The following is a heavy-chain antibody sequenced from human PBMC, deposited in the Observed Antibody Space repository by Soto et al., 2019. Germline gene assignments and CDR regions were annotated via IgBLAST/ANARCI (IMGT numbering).Heavy chain of an antibody. J-gene: IGHJ5*01. CDR1: VYTFDRYV. D-gene: IGHD1-26*01. CDR3: ARGWVSGSYVGWFDS. CDR2: ISSYNDNT. Sequence: ASVKDSCKDSVYTFDRYVSSWVRQAPARGLELMAWISSYNDNTKYAQKHQGRVTMTTNTTKSTDYMDLRSLRSDDTTVYYCARGWVSGSYVGWFDSWGQGTLVTVSS. V-gene: IGHV1-18*01.